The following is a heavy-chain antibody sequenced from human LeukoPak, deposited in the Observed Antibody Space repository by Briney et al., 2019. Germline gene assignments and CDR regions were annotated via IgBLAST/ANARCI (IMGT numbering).Heavy chain of an antibody. V-gene: IGHV4-31*03. CDR2: IYYSGST. J-gene: IGHJ6*02. D-gene: IGHD4-4*01. CDR1: GGSISSGGYY. CDR3: ARRTTVKDNYYYYYGMDV. Sequence: PSETLSLTCTVSGGSISSGGYYWSWIRQHPGKGLEWIGYIYYSGSTYYNPSLKSRVTISVDTSKNQFSLKLSSVTAADTAVYYCARRTTVKDNYYYYYGMDVWGQGTTVTVSS.